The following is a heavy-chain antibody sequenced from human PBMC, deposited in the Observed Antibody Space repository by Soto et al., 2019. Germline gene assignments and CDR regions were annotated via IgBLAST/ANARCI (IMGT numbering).Heavy chain of an antibody. V-gene: IGHV4-31*11. CDR2: IYYSGST. CDR1: GGSIRSDGSY. J-gene: IGHJ4*02. D-gene: IGHD5-18*01. CDR3: ARRAGNRRGYPIDS. Sequence: QVQLQESGPGLVKPSQTLSLTCAVSGGSIRSDGSYWTWIRQLPGGGLEWIGYIYYSGSTSYNPYLECRASISVDSSENQFSLRLTSVTAADTSVYYCARRAGNRRGYPIDSWGQGTLVTVSS.